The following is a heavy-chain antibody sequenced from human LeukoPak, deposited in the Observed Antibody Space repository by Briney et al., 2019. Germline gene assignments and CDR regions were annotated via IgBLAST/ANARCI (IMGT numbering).Heavy chain of an antibody. D-gene: IGHD3-10*01. J-gene: IGHJ4*02. CDR1: GFTFSSYW. Sequence: PGGSLRLSCAASGFTFSSYWMSWVRQAPGKGLEWVANIKQDGSEKYYVDSVKGRFTISRDNAKNSLYLQMNSLRAEDTAVYYCARAGAMVRGVIIRLFDYWGQGTLVTVSS. CDR3: ARAGAMVRGVIIRLFDY. CDR2: IKQDGSEK. V-gene: IGHV3-7*01.